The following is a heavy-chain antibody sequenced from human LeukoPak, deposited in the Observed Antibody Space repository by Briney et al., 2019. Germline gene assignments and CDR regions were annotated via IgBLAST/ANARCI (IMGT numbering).Heavy chain of an antibody. CDR2: INHSGST. V-gene: IGHV4-34*01. D-gene: IGHD5-12*01. J-gene: IGHJ4*02. CDR3: ARRLFYSGYDR. CDR1: GGSISSYY. Sequence: SETLSLTCTVSGGSISSYYWSWIRQPPGKGLEWIGEINHSGSTNNNPSLKSRVTISVDTSKNQFSLKLSSLTTADTAVYYCARRLFYSGYDRWGQGTLVTVSS.